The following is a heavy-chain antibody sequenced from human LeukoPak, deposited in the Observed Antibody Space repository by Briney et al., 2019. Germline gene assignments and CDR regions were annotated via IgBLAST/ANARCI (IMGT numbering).Heavy chain of an antibody. J-gene: IGHJ6*02. CDR3: ARLAPLYDSSGYYYNYYYYYYGMDV. Sequence: KPSETLSLPCAVYGGSFSGYYWSWIRQPPGKGLEWIGEINHSGSTNYNPSLKSRVTISVDTSKNQFSLKLSSVTAADTAVYYCARLAPLYDSSGYYYNYYYYYYGMDVWGQGTTVTVSS. D-gene: IGHD3-22*01. V-gene: IGHV4-34*01. CDR1: GGSFSGYY. CDR2: INHSGST.